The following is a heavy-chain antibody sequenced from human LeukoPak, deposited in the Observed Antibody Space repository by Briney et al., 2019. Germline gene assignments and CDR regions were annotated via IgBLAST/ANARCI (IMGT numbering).Heavy chain of an antibody. CDR1: GGTFSSYA. J-gene: IGHJ4*02. CDR3: ARDRMVRGVFDY. D-gene: IGHD3-10*01. CDR2: IIPIFGTA. Sequence: RASVKVSCKASGGTFSSYAISWVRQAPGQGLEWMGGIIPIFGTANYAQKLQGRVTMTTDTSTSTAYMELRSLRSDDTAVYYCARDRMVRGVFDYWGQGTLVTVSS. V-gene: IGHV1-69*05.